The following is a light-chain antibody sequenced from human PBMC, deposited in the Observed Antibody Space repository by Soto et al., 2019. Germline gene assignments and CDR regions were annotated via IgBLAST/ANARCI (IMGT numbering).Light chain of an antibody. CDR3: LLDYGAQLGV. Sequence: QAVVTQEPSLTVSPGGTVTLTCATSTGAVTSGYYPNWFQQKPGQAPRALIYSTNNKYSWTPARFSGCLLGSKAALTLSGGQPEDEADEYCLLDYGAQLGVFCGGTKLTVL. V-gene: IGLV7-43*01. CDR2: STN. J-gene: IGLJ2*01. CDR1: TGAVTSGYY.